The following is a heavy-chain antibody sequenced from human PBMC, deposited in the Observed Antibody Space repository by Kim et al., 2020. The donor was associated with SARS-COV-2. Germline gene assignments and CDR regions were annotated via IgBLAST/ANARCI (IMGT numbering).Heavy chain of an antibody. J-gene: IGHJ3*02. V-gene: IGHV3-9*01. D-gene: IGHD3-16*01. Sequence: SVKGRFTISRDNDKNSLYLQMNSLRAEDTALYYCAKEKWGRAARLGAFDIWGQGTMVTVSS. CDR3: AKEKWGRAARLGAFDI.